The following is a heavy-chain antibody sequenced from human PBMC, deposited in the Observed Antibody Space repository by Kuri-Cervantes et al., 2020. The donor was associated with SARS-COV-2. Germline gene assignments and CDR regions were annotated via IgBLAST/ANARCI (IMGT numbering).Heavy chain of an antibody. CDR3: AKGGTVYDDWLQYHFDY. CDR2: IGWNGENR. CDR1: GFMFDDHA. V-gene: IGHV3-20*04. D-gene: IGHD5-24*01. Sequence: GGSLRLSCVGSGFMFDDHAMSWVRQVPGKGLEWVSGIGWNGENRRYADSVTGRFTISRDNSKNTLYLQMNSLRAEDTAVYYCAKGGTVYDDWLQYHFDYWGQGTLVTVSS. J-gene: IGHJ4*02.